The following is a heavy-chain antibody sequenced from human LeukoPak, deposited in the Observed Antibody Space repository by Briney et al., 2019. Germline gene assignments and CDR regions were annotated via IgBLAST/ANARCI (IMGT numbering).Heavy chain of an antibody. J-gene: IGHJ5*02. CDR3: ASDIVVVPAGIGDNWFDP. D-gene: IGHD2-2*01. CDR1: GGTFISYA. CDR2: IIPTFGTA. Sequence: SVKVSCKASGGTFISYAISWVRQAPGQGLEWMGRIIPTFGTANYAQKFQGRVTITTDESTSKDYMEVSSLRSDDTAVYYCASDIVVVPAGIGDNWFDPWGQGTLVTVSS. V-gene: IGHV1-69*05.